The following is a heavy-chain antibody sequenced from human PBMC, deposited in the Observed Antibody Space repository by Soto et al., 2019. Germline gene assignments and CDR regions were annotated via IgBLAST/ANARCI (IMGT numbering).Heavy chain of an antibody. Sequence: PGGSLRLSCAASGFAFSSYGIHWVRQAPGKGLEWVAVIAYDGINKYYADSVKGRFTISRDNSKNTLYLQMNSLRAEDTAVYYCAKDRIQLKLYDYYGMDVWGQGTTVTVSS. CDR1: GFAFSSYG. J-gene: IGHJ6*02. D-gene: IGHD5-18*01. CDR2: IAYDGINK. CDR3: AKDRIQLKLYDYYGMDV. V-gene: IGHV3-30*18.